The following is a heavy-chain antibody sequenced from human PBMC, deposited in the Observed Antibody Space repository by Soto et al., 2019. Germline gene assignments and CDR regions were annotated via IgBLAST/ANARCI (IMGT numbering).Heavy chain of an antibody. D-gene: IGHD5-18*01. CDR1: GFTVSSNY. J-gene: IGHJ3*02. Sequence: PGGSLRLSCAASGFTVSSNYMSWVRQAPGKGLEWVSVIYSGGSTYYADSVKGRFTISRDNSKNTLYLQMNSLRAEDTAVYYCARGWGGYSYVYNSFDIWGQGTMVTVSS. V-gene: IGHV3-53*01. CDR3: ARGWGGYSYVYNSFDI. CDR2: IYSGGST.